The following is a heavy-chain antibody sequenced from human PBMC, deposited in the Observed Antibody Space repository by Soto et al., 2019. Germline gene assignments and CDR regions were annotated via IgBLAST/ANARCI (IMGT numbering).Heavy chain of an antibody. Sequence: SETLSLTCTVSGGSISSYYWSWIRQPLGKGLEWIGYIYYSGSTNYNPSLKSRVTISVDASKNQFSLKLSSVTAADTAVYYCARGGDYYNWFDPWGQGTLVTVSS. CDR3: ARGGDYYNWFDP. CDR1: GGSISSYY. CDR2: IYYSGST. V-gene: IGHV4-59*01. J-gene: IGHJ5*02. D-gene: IGHD3-10*01.